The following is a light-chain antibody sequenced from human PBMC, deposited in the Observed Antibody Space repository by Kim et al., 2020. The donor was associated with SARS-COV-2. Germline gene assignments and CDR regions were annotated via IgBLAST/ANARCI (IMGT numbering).Light chain of an antibody. CDR2: DVN. J-gene: IGLJ3*02. V-gene: IGLV2-14*04. Sequence: GQSSPNSYTGTSSDVGGYIQVSWYQQHTGKAPKLIIYDVNKRPSGASDRFSGSKSANTASLTISGLQAEDEAEYYCASFTSSTTWVFGGGTKLTVL. CDR1: SSDVGGYIQ. CDR3: ASFTSSTTWV.